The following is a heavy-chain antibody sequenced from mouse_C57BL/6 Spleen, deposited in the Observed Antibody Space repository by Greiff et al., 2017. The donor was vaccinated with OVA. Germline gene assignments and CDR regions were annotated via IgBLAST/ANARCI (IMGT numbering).Heavy chain of an antibody. Sequence: VQLVESGPGLVQPSQSLSITCTVSGFSLTSYGVHWVRQSPGKGLEWLGVIWSGGSTDYNAAFISRLSISKDNSKSQVFFKMNSLQADDTAIYYCARRTILRLPYAMDYWGQGTSVTVSS. CDR1: GFSLTSYG. CDR3: ARRTILRLPYAMDY. J-gene: IGHJ4*01. CDR2: IWSGGST. V-gene: IGHV2-2*01. D-gene: IGHD1-2*01.